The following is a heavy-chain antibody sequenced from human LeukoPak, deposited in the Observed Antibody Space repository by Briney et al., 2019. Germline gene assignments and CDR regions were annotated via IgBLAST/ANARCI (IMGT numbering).Heavy chain of an antibody. CDR3: ARENAGQQLLVLVSTDFSFDP. CDR2: IYTSGST. D-gene: IGHD6-13*01. V-gene: IGHV4-4*07. CDR1: GGSISNYY. J-gene: IGHJ5*02. Sequence: SETLSLTCTVSGGSISNYYWSWIRQPAGKGLEWIGRIYTSGSTNYNPSLKSRVTMSVDTSKNQFSMKLSSVTAADTAVYYCARENAGQQLLVLVSTDFSFDPWGQGTLVTVSS.